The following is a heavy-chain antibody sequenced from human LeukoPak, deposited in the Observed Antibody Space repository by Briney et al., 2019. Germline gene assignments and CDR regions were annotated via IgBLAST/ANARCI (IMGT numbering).Heavy chain of an antibody. Sequence: GGSLRLSCAASGFTFSTYGMTWVRQAPGRGLEWVSAISGSAARTFYADSVKGRFTISRDNSKNMLYLQMNSLGTEDTAVYYCAKDRWGAVASFDYWGQGTLVTVSS. CDR2: ISGSAART. V-gene: IGHV3-23*01. J-gene: IGHJ4*02. D-gene: IGHD6-19*01. CDR1: GFTFSTYG. CDR3: AKDRWGAVASFDY.